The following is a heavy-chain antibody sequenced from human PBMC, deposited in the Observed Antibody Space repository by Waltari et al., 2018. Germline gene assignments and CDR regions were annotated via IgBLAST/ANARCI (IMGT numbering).Heavy chain of an antibody. D-gene: IGHD6-13*01. CDR2: ISGPALTT. CDR1: GFTLISYA. Sequence: EVQLLASGGGLVQPGGSLRLSCAAWGFTLISYAMTWVRQAPGKGLEWVSSISGPALTTFYADSVKGRFSVSRDNSKNTLYLQINGLRADDTAVYYCAKAGGIAAAEFQFDFWGRGTLVTVSS. CDR3: AKAGGIAAAEFQFDF. J-gene: IGHJ4*02. V-gene: IGHV3-23*01.